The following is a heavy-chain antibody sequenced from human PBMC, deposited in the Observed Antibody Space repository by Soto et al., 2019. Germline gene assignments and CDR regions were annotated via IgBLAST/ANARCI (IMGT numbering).Heavy chain of an antibody. CDR2: INHSGST. Sequence: WETLSLTCAVYGGSFSGYYWSWIRQPPGKGLEWIGEINHSGSTNYNPSLKSRVTISVDTSKNQFSLKLSSVTAADTAVYYCARAYYSSGWYRYYYYGMDVWGQGTTVTVSS. CDR3: ARAYYSSGWYRYYYYGMDV. CDR1: GGSFSGYY. D-gene: IGHD6-19*01. V-gene: IGHV4-34*01. J-gene: IGHJ6*02.